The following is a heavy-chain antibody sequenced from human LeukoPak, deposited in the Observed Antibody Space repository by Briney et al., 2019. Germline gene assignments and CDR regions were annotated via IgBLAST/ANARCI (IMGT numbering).Heavy chain of an antibody. Sequence: SETLSLTCTVSVGSISGSTYYWGWVRQPPGKGPEWIGSIYSGGSAYYKPSLKSRVTISVDTSRNQFSLKLSSVTAADTAVYYCATPSSGWHSFDYWGQGALVTVSS. CDR2: IYSGGSA. V-gene: IGHV4-39*01. CDR1: VGSISGSTYY. CDR3: ATPSSGWHSFDY. J-gene: IGHJ4*02. D-gene: IGHD6-19*01.